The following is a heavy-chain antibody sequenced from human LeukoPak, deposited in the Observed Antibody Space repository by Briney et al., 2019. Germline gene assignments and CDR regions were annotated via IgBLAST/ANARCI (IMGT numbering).Heavy chain of an antibody. CDR3: ARDYSSGWFGKGAY. CDR1: GFTFRSYT. J-gene: IGHJ4*02. D-gene: IGHD6-19*01. CDR2: IDGDGTLK. Sequence: GGSLRLSCSGSGFTFRSYTMTWVRQAPGKGLEWVSSIDGDGTLKYYADSLKGRFTISRDNANNSVYLQMKSPTADDSGLYFCARDYSSGWFGKGAYWGQGTRVLVSS. V-gene: IGHV3-21*06.